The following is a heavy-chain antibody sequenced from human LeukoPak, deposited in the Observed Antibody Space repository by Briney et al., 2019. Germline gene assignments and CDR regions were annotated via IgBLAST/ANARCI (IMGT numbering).Heavy chain of an antibody. V-gene: IGHV1-69*06. D-gene: IGHD5-24*01. J-gene: IGHJ4*02. CDR1: GGTFSSYA. Sequence: SVKVSCKASGGTFSSYAISWVRQAPGQGLEWMGGIIPIFGTANYAQRFQGRVTITADKSTSTAYMELSSLRSEDTAVYYCARDLGSRDGYNPPNLFDNWGQGTLVTVSS. CDR2: IIPIFGTA. CDR3: ARDLGSRDGYNPPNLFDN.